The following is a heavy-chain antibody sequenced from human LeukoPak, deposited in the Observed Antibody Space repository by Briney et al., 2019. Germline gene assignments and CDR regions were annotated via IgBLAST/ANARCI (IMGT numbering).Heavy chain of an antibody. CDR3: ARVRYQMYSGGYYFNY. CDR2: MNPNSGNT. V-gene: IGHV1-8*01. D-gene: IGHD6-19*01. Sequence: ASVKVSCKASGYTFTSYDINWVRQATGQGLEWMGWMNPNSGNTGYAQKFQGRVTMTRNTLIKTAYMELSSLISEDTAVYYCARVRYQMYSGGYYFNYWGQGTLVTVSS. CDR1: GYTFTSYD. J-gene: IGHJ4*02.